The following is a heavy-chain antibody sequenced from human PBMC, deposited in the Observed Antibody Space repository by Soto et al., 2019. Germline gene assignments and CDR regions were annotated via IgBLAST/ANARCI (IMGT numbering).Heavy chain of an antibody. D-gene: IGHD3-3*02. CDR2: IYYSGST. CDR1: GGSISSSSYY. CDR3: ARFHFYADY. J-gene: IGHJ4*02. V-gene: IGHV4-39*01. Sequence: PSETLSLTCTVSGGSISSSSYYWGWIRQPPGKGLEWIGSIYYSGSTYYNPSLKSRVTISVDTSKNQFSLKLSSVTAADTAVYYCARFHFYADYWGQGTLVTVSS.